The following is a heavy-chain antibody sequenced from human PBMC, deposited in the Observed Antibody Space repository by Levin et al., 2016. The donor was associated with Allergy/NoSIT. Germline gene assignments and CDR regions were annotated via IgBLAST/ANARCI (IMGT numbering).Heavy chain of an antibody. CDR3: ARDRGIAAAGTRVWSGWGYYYYGMDV. CDR1: GYTFTGYY. D-gene: IGHD6-13*01. J-gene: IGHJ6*02. CDR2: INPNSGGT. V-gene: IGHV1-2*04. Sequence: ASVKVSCKASGYTFTGYYMHWVRQAPGQGLEWMGWINPNSGGTNYAQKFQDWVTMTRDTSISTAYMELSRLRSDDTAVYYCARDRGIAAAGTRVWSGWGYYYYGMDVWGQGTTVTVSS.